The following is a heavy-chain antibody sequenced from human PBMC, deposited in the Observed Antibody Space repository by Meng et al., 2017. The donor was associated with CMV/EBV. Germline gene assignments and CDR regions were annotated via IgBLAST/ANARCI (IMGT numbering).Heavy chain of an antibody. J-gene: IGHJ6*02. CDR2: IRYDGSNK. Sequence: GESLKISCAASGFTFSSYGMHWVRQAPGKGLEWVAFIRYDGSNKYYADSVKGRFTISRDNSKNTPYLQMNSLRAEDTGVYYCAKDFYDFWSGYLIDYYYYYGMDVWGQGTTVTVYS. V-gene: IGHV3-30*02. D-gene: IGHD3-3*01. CDR1: GFTFSSYG. CDR3: AKDFYDFWSGYLIDYYYYYGMDV.